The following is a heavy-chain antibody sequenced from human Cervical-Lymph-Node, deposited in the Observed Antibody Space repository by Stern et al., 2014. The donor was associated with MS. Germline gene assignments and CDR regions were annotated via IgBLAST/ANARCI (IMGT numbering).Heavy chain of an antibody. CDR3: YGMDV. CDR2: VIPIFGTV. V-gene: IGHV1-69*01. J-gene: IGHJ6*02. CDR1: GGTFSSHA. Sequence: VKLVQSGAEVKKPGSSVKVSCQTSGGTFSSHAINWVRQAPGQGLEWMGGVIPIFGTVDYAQKFQGRLTITADESTNTAYMELSSLRSEDTAVYYYYGMDVWGQGTTVTVSS.